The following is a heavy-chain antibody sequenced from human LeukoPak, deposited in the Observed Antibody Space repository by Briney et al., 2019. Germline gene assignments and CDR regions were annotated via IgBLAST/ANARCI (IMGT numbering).Heavy chain of an antibody. Sequence: AGGSLRLSCTASGFSLSSYAMSWVRQAPGKGLEWVSYISSSGSTIYYADSVKGRFTISRDNAKNSLYLQMNSLRAEDTAVYYCARVTTVTPGGYWGQGTLVTVSS. V-gene: IGHV3-48*03. CDR1: GFSLSSYA. CDR2: ISSSGSTI. J-gene: IGHJ4*02. D-gene: IGHD4-17*01. CDR3: ARVTTVTPGGY.